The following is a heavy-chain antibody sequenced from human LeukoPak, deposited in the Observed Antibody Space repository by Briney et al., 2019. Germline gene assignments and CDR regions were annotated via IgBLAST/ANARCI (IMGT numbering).Heavy chain of an antibody. CDR1: GFTFSSYA. D-gene: IGHD6-19*01. CDR3: ARGQWLISTFDY. Sequence: GGSLRLSCAASGFTFSSYAMHWVRQAPGKELEWVAVISYDGSNKYYADSVKGRFTISRDNSKNTLYLQMNSLRAEDTAVYYCARGQWLISTFDYWGQGTLVTVSS. J-gene: IGHJ4*02. CDR2: ISYDGSNK. V-gene: IGHV3-30-3*01.